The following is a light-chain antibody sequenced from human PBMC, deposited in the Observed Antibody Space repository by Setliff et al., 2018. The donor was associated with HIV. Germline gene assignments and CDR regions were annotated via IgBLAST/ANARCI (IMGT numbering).Light chain of an antibody. CDR1: SSDVGAYNY. CDR2: DVS. V-gene: IGLV2-11*01. Sequence: ALAQPRSVSGSPGQSVTISCTGTSSDVGAYNYVSWYQQHPGKAPKLMICDVSKRPSGVPDRFSASKSGNTASLTISGLQAEDEADYYCCSYAGSYNWVFGGGTKATVL. CDR3: CSYAGSYNWV. J-gene: IGLJ3*02.